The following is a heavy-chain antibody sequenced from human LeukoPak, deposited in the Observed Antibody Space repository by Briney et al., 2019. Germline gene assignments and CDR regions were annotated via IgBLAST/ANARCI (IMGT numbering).Heavy chain of an antibody. D-gene: IGHD2-21*01. J-gene: IGHJ5*02. CDR3: ARADRLHGGPYLIGP. V-gene: IGHV1-2*02. CDR2: INLNSGDI. CDR1: GYSFTDYY. Sequence: SVKVSCKASGYSFTDYYMHWVRQAPGQGLEWMGWINLNSGDIKSAQKFQGRVTMTRDTSITTVYMEVTWLTSDDTAIYYCARADRLHGGPYLIGPWGQGTLVTVSS.